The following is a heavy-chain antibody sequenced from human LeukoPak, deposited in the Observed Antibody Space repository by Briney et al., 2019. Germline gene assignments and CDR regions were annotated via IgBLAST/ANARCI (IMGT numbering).Heavy chain of an antibody. J-gene: IGHJ4*02. V-gene: IGHV1-2*02. CDR1: GYTFTGYY. Sequence: ASVKASCKASGYTFTGYYMHWVRQAPGQGLEWMGWINPNSGGTNYAQKFQGRVTMTRDTSISTAYMELSRLRSDDTAVYYCARRYCSSTSCPGDYWGQGTLVTVSS. D-gene: IGHD2-2*01. CDR2: INPNSGGT. CDR3: ARRYCSSTSCPGDY.